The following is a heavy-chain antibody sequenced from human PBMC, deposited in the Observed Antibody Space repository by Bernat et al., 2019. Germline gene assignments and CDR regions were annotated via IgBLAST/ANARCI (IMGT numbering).Heavy chain of an antibody. CDR3: ARGSASAWTDDAFDI. D-gene: IGHD6-19*01. V-gene: IGHV3-74*01. CDR1: GFSFSSYW. CDR2: INGDGVRT. Sequence: EVQLVESGGGLVQPEGSLRVSCAASGFSFSSYWMHWVRQAPGEGLVWVSCINGDGVRTRDADSVKGRFTISRDNAKDTLYLQMNSLRAEDTAVYYCARGSASAWTDDAFDIWGQGTVVTVSS. J-gene: IGHJ3*02.